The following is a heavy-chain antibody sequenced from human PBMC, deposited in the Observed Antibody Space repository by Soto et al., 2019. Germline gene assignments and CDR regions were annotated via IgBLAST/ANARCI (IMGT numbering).Heavy chain of an antibody. Sequence: GGSLRLSCAASGFTFSSYAMSWVRQAPGKGLEWVSAISGSGGSTYYADSVKGRFTISRDNSKNTLYLQMNSLRAEDTAVYYCAKEGEAYCGGDCYLDDWGQGTLVTVSS. CDR3: AKEGEAYCGGDCYLDD. D-gene: IGHD2-21*02. CDR2: ISGSGGST. V-gene: IGHV3-23*01. CDR1: GFTFSSYA. J-gene: IGHJ4*02.